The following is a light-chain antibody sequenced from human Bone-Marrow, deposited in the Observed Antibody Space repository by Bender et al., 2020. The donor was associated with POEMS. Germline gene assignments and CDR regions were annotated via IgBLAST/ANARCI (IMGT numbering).Light chain of an antibody. Sequence: QSALTQPASVSGSPGQSITISCTGTSTDVGSYNLVSWYQQHPGKAPKLMIYDVGERPSGVPDRFSGSKSGNTASLTVSGLQPEDEADYYCCSYTSSTTLVFGGGTKVTVL. CDR3: CSYTSSTTLV. J-gene: IGLJ2*01. CDR1: STDVGSYNL. V-gene: IGLV2-14*02. CDR2: DVG.